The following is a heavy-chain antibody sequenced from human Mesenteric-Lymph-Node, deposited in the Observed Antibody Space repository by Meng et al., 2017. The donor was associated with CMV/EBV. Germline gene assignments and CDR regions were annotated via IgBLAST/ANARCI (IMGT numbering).Heavy chain of an antibody. CDR3: AKGKGSGRKTNYYYGMDV. CDR1: GFIFSSYW. CDR2: INSDGSST. D-gene: IGHD3-10*01. Sequence: GGSLRLSCAASGFIFSSYWMHWVRQAPGKGLVWVSRINSDGSSTSYADSVKGRFTISRDNSKNTLYLQMNSLRAEDTAVYYCAKGKGSGRKTNYYYGMDVWGQGTTVTVSS. J-gene: IGHJ6*02. V-gene: IGHV3-74*01.